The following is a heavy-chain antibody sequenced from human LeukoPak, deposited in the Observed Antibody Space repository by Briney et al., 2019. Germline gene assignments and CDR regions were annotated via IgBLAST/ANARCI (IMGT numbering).Heavy chain of an antibody. CDR2: ISGSGGST. D-gene: IGHD5-18*01. V-gene: IGHV3-23*01. CDR3: AKVGSVRLGYSYGYPKKYYFDY. CDR1: GFTFSSYA. Sequence: GGSLGLSCAASGFTFSSYAMSWVRQAPGKGLEWVSAISGSGGSTYYADSVKGRFTISRDNSKNTLYLQMNSLRAEDTAVYYCAKVGSVRLGYSYGYPKKYYFDYWGQGTLVTVSS. J-gene: IGHJ4*02.